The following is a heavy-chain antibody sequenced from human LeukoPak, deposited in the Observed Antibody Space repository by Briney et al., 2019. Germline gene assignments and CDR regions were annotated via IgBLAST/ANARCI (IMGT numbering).Heavy chain of an antibody. Sequence: ASVKVSCKVSGYTLTELSMHWVRQAPGKGLEWMGGFDPEDGETIYAQKFQGRVTMTEDTSTDTAYTELSSLRSEDTAVYYCARASYCSGGSCYGTFDYWGQGTLVTVSS. CDR3: ARASYCSGGSCYGTFDY. V-gene: IGHV1-24*01. CDR2: FDPEDGET. D-gene: IGHD2-15*01. CDR1: GYTLTELS. J-gene: IGHJ4*02.